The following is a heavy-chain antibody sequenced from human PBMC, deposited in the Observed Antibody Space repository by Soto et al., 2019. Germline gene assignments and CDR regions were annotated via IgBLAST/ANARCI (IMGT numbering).Heavy chain of an antibody. J-gene: IGHJ4*02. CDR2: IYYSGST. D-gene: IGHD6-19*01. CDR3: ARTIAVAGDFDY. V-gene: IGHV4-59*01. CDR1: GGSISSYY. Sequence: SETLSLTCTVSGGSISSYYWSWIRQPPGKGLEWIGYIYYSGSTNYNPSLKSRVTISVDTSKNQFSLKLSSVTAADTAVYYCARTIAVAGDFDYWGQGTLVTVSS.